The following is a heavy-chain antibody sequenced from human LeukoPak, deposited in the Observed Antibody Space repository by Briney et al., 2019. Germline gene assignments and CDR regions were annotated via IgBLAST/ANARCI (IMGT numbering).Heavy chain of an antibody. J-gene: IGHJ6*02. CDR3: ARGPTLAAAGTHGFYYYGMDV. V-gene: IGHV7-4-1*02. CDR2: INTNTGNP. D-gene: IGHD6-13*01. Sequence: ASVKVSCKASGYTFTSYAMNWVRQAPGQGLEWMGWINTNTGNPTYAQGFTGRFVFSLDTSVSTAYLQISSLKAEDTAVYYCARGPTLAAAGTHGFYYYGMDVWGQGTTVTVPS. CDR1: GYTFTSYA.